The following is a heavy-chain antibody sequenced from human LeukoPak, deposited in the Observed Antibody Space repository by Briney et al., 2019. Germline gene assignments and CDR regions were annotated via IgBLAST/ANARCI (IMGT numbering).Heavy chain of an antibody. Sequence: MPSETLSLTCTVSGGSISSGGYYWSWIRQHPGKGLEWIGYIYYSESTYYNPSLKSRVTISVDTSKNQFSLKLSSVTAADTAVYYCATGIAYCGGDCYSGPLGYWGQGTLVTVSS. CDR1: GGSISSGGYY. J-gene: IGHJ4*02. D-gene: IGHD2-21*02. CDR3: ATGIAYCGGDCYSGPLGY. CDR2: IYYSEST. V-gene: IGHV4-31*03.